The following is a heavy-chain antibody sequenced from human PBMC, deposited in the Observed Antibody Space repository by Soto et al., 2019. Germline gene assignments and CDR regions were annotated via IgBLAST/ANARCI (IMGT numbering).Heavy chain of an antibody. CDR2: IYYSGST. D-gene: IGHD3-10*01. V-gene: IGHV4-39*07. CDR1: GVSLISSNYF. Sequence: NPSETLSLTCTVSGVSLISSNYFWAWIRQPPGKGLEWIGTIYYSGSTSYNPSLESRVTISIDTSKNQFSLKLTSVTAADTAVYYCARGVGFGYYYYHMDLWGQGTTVTVSS. J-gene: IGHJ6*02. CDR3: ARGVGFGYYYYHMDL.